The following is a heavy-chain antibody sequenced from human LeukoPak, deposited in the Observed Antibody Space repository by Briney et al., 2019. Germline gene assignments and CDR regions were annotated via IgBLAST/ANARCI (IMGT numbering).Heavy chain of an antibody. Sequence: GGSLRLPCAASGFTFSNAWMSWVRQAPGKGLEWVGRIKSKTDGGTTDYAAPVKGRFTISRDDSKNTLYLQMNSLKTEDTAVYYCTTDSFGELPYYFDYWGQGTLVTVSS. CDR3: TTDSFGELPYYFDY. D-gene: IGHD3-16*02. V-gene: IGHV3-15*01. CDR2: IKSKTDGGTT. CDR1: GFTFSNAW. J-gene: IGHJ4*02.